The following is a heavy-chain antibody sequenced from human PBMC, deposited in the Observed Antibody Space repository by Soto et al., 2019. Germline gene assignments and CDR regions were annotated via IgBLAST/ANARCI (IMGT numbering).Heavy chain of an antibody. Sequence: PSEPLSLTCTVSGGSISSSRYYWGWIRHPPGKGLEWIGSIYYSGSTYYNPSLKSRVTISVDTSKNQFSLKLSSVTAADTAVYYCARDPSRPFDWLPLVSTGRAFDIWGQGTMVT. CDR3: ARDPSRPFDWLPLVSTGRAFDI. J-gene: IGHJ3*02. CDR2: IYYSGST. CDR1: GGSISSSRYY. V-gene: IGHV4-39*02. D-gene: IGHD3-9*01.